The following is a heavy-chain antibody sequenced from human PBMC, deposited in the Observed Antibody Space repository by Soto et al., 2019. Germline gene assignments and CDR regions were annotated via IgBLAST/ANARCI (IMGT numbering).Heavy chain of an antibody. CDR3: ARHPDNWFDP. J-gene: IGHJ5*02. CDR1: GGSIISYY. CDR2: IYYSGST. Sequence: SETLSVTWTVSGGSIISYYWSWIRQPPGKGLEWIGYIYYSGSTNYNPSLKSRVTISVDTSKNQFSLKLSSVTAADTAVYYCARHPDNWFDPWGQGTLVTVSS. V-gene: IGHV4-59*08.